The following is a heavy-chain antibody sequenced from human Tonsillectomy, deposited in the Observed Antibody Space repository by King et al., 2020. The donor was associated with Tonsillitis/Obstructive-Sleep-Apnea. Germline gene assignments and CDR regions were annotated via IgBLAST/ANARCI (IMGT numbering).Heavy chain of an antibody. CDR3: ARDVRGMTGTGVNY. J-gene: IGHJ4*02. CDR2: INQVGSDK. Sequence: VQLVESGGGLVQPGGSLRLSCEASGFTFSSYRMTWVRQAPGKGLEWVANINQVGSDKYYVDSVKGRFTVSRDNAKNSLYLQMNSLRAEDTAVYYCARDVRGMTGTGVNYWGQGTLVTVSS. V-gene: IGHV3-7*01. CDR1: GFTFSSYR. D-gene: IGHD3-9*01.